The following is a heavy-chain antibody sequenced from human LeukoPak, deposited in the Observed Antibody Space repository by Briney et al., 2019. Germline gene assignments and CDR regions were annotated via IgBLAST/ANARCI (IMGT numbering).Heavy chain of an antibody. D-gene: IGHD3-10*01. J-gene: IGHJ4*02. CDR1: GGSVSSYY. V-gene: IGHV4-59*02. CDR2: VYSGGSS. Sequence: SETLSLTCSISGGSVSSYYWNWIRQSPGKGLEWIGFVYSGGSSNYNPSLKSRVAMSVDKSRNQFSLRLRSVTAADTAMYYCARDRRWFGYDYWGQGTLVTVSS. CDR3: ARDRRWFGYDY.